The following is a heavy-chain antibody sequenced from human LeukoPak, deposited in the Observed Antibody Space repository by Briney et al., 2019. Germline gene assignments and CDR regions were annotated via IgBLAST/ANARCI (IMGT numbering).Heavy chain of an antibody. V-gene: IGHV4-34*01. J-gene: IGHJ3*02. CDR2: INHSGST. CDR3: ARVIRYYYGSGNYAFDI. D-gene: IGHD3-10*01. CDR1: GGSFSGYY. Sequence: NPSETLSLTCAVYGGSFSGYYWSWIRQPPGKGLEWIGEINHSGSTNYNPSLKSRVTISVDTSKNQFSLKLSSVTAADTAVYYCARVIRYYYGSGNYAFDIWGQGTMVTVSS.